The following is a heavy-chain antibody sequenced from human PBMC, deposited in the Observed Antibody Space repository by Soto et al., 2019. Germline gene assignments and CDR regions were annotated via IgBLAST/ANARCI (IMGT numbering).Heavy chain of an antibody. Sequence: QVQLVQSGAEVKKPGASVKVSCKASGYTFTSYGISWVRQAPGQGLEWMGWIRAYNGYTNYAQKFQGRVTITTDTSKSTAYMELRSLISDDTAVYYCARASDGYRSGWYVGYFDYWGQGTLVTVSS. CDR3: ARASDGYRSGWYVGYFDY. D-gene: IGHD6-19*01. J-gene: IGHJ4*02. V-gene: IGHV1-18*04. CDR2: IRAYNGYT. CDR1: GYTFTSYG.